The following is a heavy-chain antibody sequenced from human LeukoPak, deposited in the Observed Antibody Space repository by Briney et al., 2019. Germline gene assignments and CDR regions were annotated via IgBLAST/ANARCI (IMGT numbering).Heavy chain of an antibody. CDR3: ARLNVEQWRNTMDY. CDR2: ISHSGST. D-gene: IGHD1/OR15-1a*01. J-gene: IGHJ4*02. Sequence: SETLSLTCAVYGGSFSDYFWSWIRQPPGKGLEWIGEISHSGSTTYNPSLRSRVTISGDTSKNQLSLTLSSVTAADTSVYYCARLNVEQWRNTMDYWGQGTLVTVSS. CDR1: GGSFSDYF. V-gene: IGHV4-34*01.